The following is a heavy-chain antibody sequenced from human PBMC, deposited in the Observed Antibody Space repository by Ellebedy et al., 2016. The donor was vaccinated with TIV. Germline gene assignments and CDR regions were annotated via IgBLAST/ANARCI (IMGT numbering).Heavy chain of an antibody. V-gene: IGHV3-23*01. CDR1: GFTFSRYS. Sequence: GESLKISCAASGFTFSRYSMNWVRQAPGKGLEWVSPISSSGSGTYYADSVKGRFTISRDNSKNTLYLQMNSLRAEDTAVYYCAKGGYYGAGSYSDYWGQGTLVTVSS. J-gene: IGHJ4*02. CDR2: ISSSGSGT. CDR3: AKGGYYGAGSYSDY. D-gene: IGHD3-10*01.